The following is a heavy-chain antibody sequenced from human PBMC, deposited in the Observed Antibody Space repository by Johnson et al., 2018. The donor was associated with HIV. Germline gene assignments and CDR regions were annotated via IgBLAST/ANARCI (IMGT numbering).Heavy chain of an antibody. D-gene: IGHD1-1*01. V-gene: IGHV3-49*04. J-gene: IGHJ3*02. CDR2: IRSKAYGGTT. Sequence: EVQVVESGGGLVQPGRSLRLSCSGSGFTFGDYAMIWVRQAPGKGLEWVGFIRSKAYGGTTEYAASVKGRFTISRDDSKSIAYLQMNSLKTEDTALYYCTRETGAYAFDIWGQGTMVTVSS. CDR1: GFTFGDYA. CDR3: TRETGAYAFDI.